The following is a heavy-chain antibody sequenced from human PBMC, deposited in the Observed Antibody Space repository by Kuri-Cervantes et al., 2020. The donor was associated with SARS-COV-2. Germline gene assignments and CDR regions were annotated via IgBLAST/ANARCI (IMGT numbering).Heavy chain of an antibody. CDR2: IIPLFGTT. V-gene: IGHV1-69*06. CDR3: ARPYCSTSTCYDGTFGS. CDR1: GGTFSSYA. D-gene: IGHD2-2*01. Sequence: SVKVSCKASGGTFSSYAVTWVRQAPGQGLEWMGRIIPLFGTTIYAQKFQGRVTLTADKSTNTAYMELSSLRSEDTAVYYCARPYCSTSTCYDGTFGSWGQGTLVTVSS. J-gene: IGHJ4*02.